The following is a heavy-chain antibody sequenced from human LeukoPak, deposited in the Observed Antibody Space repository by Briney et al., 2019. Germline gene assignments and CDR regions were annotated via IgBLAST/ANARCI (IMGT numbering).Heavy chain of an antibody. J-gene: IGHJ6*03. CDR1: GFTFSSYE. V-gene: IGHV3-48*03. CDR3: ARAFVRYSSGWSTFYYYYYYMDV. D-gene: IGHD6-19*01. Sequence: GGSLRLSCAASGFTFSSYEMNWVRQAPGKGLEWVSYISSSGSTIYYADSVKGRFTISRDNAKNSLYLQMNSLRAEDTAVYYCARAFVRYSSGWSTFYYYYYYMDVWGKGTTVTVSS. CDR2: ISSSGSTI.